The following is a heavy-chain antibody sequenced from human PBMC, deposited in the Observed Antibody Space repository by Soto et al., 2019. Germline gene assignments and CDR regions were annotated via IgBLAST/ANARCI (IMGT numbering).Heavy chain of an antibody. D-gene: IGHD6-19*01. CDR3: ARGASSGWLYYYYGMDV. V-gene: IGHV3-48*03. J-gene: IGHJ6*02. CDR1: GFTFSSYE. Sequence: GGSLRLSCAASGFTFSSYEMNWVRQAPGKGLEWVSYISSSGSTIYYADSVKGRFTISRDNAKNSLYPQMNSLRAEDTAVYYCARGASSGWLYYYYGMDVWGQGTTVTVSS. CDR2: ISSSGSTI.